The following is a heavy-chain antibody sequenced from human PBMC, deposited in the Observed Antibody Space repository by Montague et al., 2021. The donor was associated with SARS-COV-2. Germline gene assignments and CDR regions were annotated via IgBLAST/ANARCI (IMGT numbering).Heavy chain of an antibody. V-gene: IGHV4-39*02. D-gene: IGHD3-10*01. Sequence: SETLSLTCSVSSGSIISSGYYWGWIRKPPGKELEWIGNIYYSGTTYYNPSLQSRGTISVDTSKNHLSLRLSSVTAADTAVYFCARGMIRGVTTPFDYWSQGSQVTVSS. CDR2: IYYSGTT. CDR1: SGSIISSGYY. J-gene: IGHJ4*02. CDR3: ARGMIRGVTTPFDY.